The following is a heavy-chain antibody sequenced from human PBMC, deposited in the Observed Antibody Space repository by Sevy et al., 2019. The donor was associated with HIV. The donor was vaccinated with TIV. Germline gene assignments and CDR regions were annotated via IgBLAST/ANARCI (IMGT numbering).Heavy chain of an antibody. V-gene: IGHV3-7*01. CDR3: ARDLTAPDYYYWMDV. CDR1: GFTFSSFF. Sequence: GGSLRLSCAASGFTFSSFFMSWVRQAPGKGLEWVANIKQDGSEKYYVDSVKGRFTISRDNARNSVYLQMNSLRAEDTGVYCCARDLTAPDYYYWMDVWGQGTMVTVSS. J-gene: IGHJ6*02. CDR2: IKQDGSEK.